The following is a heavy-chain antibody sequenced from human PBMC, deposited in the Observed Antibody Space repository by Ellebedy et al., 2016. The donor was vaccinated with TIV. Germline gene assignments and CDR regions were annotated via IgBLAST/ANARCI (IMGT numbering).Heavy chain of an antibody. V-gene: IGHV3-9*01. CDR3: AKDIIHETSGVKH. J-gene: IGHJ1*01. CDR1: GFSFDDFA. D-gene: IGHD2-8*01. CDR2: ISWNSKTI. Sequence: PGGSLRLSCAASGFSFDDFAMHWVRRAPGRGLEWVSGISWNSKTIFYADSVKGRFTISRDNAKNSLYLQMNSLRPEDTAIYYCAKDIIHETSGVKHWGQGTVVTVSS.